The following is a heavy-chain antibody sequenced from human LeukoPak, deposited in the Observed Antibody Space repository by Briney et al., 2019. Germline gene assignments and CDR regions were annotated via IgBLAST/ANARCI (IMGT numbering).Heavy chain of an antibody. CDR1: GGSINSYY. CDR3: ARGVRFFHYGMDV. D-gene: IGHD3-3*01. J-gene: IGHJ6*04. Sequence: PSETLSLTCIVSGGSINSYYWSWIRQPPGKGLEWIGYIYYSGSTNYNPSLKSRVTISADTSKNQFSLKLNSVTAADTAVYYCARGVRFFHYGMDVWGTGTTVTVSS. CDR2: IYYSGST. V-gene: IGHV4-59*01.